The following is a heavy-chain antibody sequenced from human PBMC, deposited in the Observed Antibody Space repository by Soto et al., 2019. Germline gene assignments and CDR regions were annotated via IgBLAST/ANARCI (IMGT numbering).Heavy chain of an antibody. V-gene: IGHV4-59*12. CDR1: GASISPYY. Sequence: SETLSLTCTVSGASISPYYWTWIRQPPGKGLEWIGYIFSSGNTNYNPSLKSRVTISVDTSKYQFSLKLSSVTAADTAVYYCAREYYYPSASYRGMDVWGQGTTVTVSS. CDR2: IFSSGNT. CDR3: AREYYYPSASYRGMDV. D-gene: IGHD3-10*01. J-gene: IGHJ6*02.